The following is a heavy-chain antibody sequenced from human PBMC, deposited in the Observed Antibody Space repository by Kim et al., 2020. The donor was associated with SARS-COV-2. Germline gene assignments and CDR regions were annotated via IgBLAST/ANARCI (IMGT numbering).Heavy chain of an antibody. D-gene: IGHD3-10*01. J-gene: IGHJ5*02. CDR3: ARGNGGISPYYDL. V-gene: IGHV1-8*01. Sequence: GYAQKFQGRVTMTRDTSIDTAYMELSSLRSDDAAVYYCARGNGGISPYYDLWGQGTLVTVSS.